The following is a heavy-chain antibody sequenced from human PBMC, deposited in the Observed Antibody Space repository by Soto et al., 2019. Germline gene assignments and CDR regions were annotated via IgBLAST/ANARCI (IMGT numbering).Heavy chain of an antibody. CDR1: GGSFTGYY. Sequence: SETLSLTCAVYGGSFTGYYWSWIRQPPGKGLEWIGEIIHGGNTNYNPSLKSRVTISLDTSKNQFSLKLSSVTAADTAVYHCARVFCSSTSCHSYFDYWGQGTQVTV. V-gene: IGHV4-34*12. CDR3: ARVFCSSTSCHSYFDY. J-gene: IGHJ4*02. D-gene: IGHD2-2*01. CDR2: IIHGGNT.